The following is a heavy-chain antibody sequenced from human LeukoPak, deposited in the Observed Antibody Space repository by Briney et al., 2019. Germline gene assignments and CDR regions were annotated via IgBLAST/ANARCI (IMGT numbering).Heavy chain of an antibody. D-gene: IGHD5-24*01. Sequence: SETLSLTCAVYGGSFSGYYWSRIRQPPGKGLEWIGEINHSGSTNYNPSLKSRVTISVDTSKNQFSLKLSSVTAADTAVYYCAARGDGYNYFGYWGQGTLVTVSS. J-gene: IGHJ4*02. CDR3: AARGDGYNYFGY. V-gene: IGHV4-34*01. CDR2: INHSGST. CDR1: GGSFSGYY.